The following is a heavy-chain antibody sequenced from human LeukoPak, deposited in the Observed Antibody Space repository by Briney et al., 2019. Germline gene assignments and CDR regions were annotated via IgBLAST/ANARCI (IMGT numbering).Heavy chain of an antibody. D-gene: IGHD3-10*01. CDR3: AREWVYGSGSYYTYYYGMDV. V-gene: IGHV4-59*10. CDR2: IYTSGST. CDR1: GGSFSGYY. Sequence: SETLSLTCAVYGGSFSGYYWSWIRQPPGKGLEWIGRIYTSGSTNYNPSLKSRVTMSVDTSKNQFSLKLSSVTAADTAVYYCAREWVYGSGSYYTYYYGMDVWGQGTTVTVSS. J-gene: IGHJ6*02.